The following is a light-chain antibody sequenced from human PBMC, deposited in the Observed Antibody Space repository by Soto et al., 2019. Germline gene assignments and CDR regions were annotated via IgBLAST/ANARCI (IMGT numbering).Light chain of an antibody. Sequence: AIRMTQSPSSLSASTGDRVTITCRASQGISSYLAWYQQKPGKAPKLLIYAASTLQSGVPSRFSGSGSGTDFTLTIRCLQSEDLATYYCQKYYSYPLTFGQGTKLEIQ. J-gene: IGKJ2*01. CDR1: QGISSY. V-gene: IGKV1-8*01. CDR2: AAS. CDR3: QKYYSYPLT.